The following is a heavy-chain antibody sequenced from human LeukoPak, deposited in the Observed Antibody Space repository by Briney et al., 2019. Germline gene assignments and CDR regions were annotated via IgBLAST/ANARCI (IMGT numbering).Heavy chain of an antibody. Sequence: SETLSLTCTVSGGSISSYYWSWIRQPAGKGLEWIGRIYTSGSTNYNPSLKSRVTMSVDTSKNQFSLKLNSVTAAETAVYYCARDAHYYDSSGITPGGYYYMDVWGKGTTVTVSS. CDR1: GGSISSYY. V-gene: IGHV4-4*07. CDR2: IYTSGST. J-gene: IGHJ6*03. CDR3: ARDAHYYDSSGITPGGYYYMDV. D-gene: IGHD3-22*01.